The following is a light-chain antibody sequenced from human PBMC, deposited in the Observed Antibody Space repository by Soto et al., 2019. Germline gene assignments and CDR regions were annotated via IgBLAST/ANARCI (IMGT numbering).Light chain of an antibody. CDR1: QGISSY. CDR2: AAS. V-gene: IGKV1-9*01. J-gene: IGKJ1*01. CDR3: QQYNSYWT. Sequence: IQLTQSPSSLSASVGDRVTITCRASQGISSYLAWYQQKPGKAPKLLIYAASTLQSGVPSRFSGSGSGTEFTLTISSLQPEDVATYYCQQYNSYWTYGQGTKVDIK.